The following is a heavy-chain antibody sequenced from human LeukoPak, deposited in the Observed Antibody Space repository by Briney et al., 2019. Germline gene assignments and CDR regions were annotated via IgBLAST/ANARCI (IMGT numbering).Heavy chain of an antibody. CDR2: IYYSKNT. V-gene: IGHV4-39*01. D-gene: IGHD3-10*01. Sequence: PSETLSLTCTVSGGSISSSSAYWGWIRQPPGKGLEWIGSIYYSKNTYYNPSLKSRVTISADTSKNQFSLTLGSVSATDTAAYYCATSPTSMVRGVLWFDPWGQGTLVTVSS. CDR3: ATSPTSMVRGVLWFDP. J-gene: IGHJ5*02. CDR1: GGSISSSSAY.